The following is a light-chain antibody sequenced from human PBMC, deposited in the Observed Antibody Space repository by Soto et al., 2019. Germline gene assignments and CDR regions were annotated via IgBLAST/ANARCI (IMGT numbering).Light chain of an antibody. Sequence: QSALTQPRSVSGSPGQSVTISCTGTSSDVGGYNYVSWYQQHPGKAPKLMIYDVIKRPSGVPVRFSGSKSGNTASLTISGLQAEDEADYYCCSYAGSYVFGTGTKLTVL. V-gene: IGLV2-11*01. CDR2: DVI. J-gene: IGLJ1*01. CDR1: SSDVGGYNY. CDR3: CSYAGSYV.